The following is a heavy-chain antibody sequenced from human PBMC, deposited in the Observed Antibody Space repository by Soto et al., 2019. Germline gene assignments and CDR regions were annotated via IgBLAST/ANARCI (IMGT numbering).Heavy chain of an antibody. D-gene: IGHD2-15*01. CDR3: TTGSVEGV. J-gene: IGHJ6*02. CDR1: DFTITNAW. CDR2: IKTKAEGGAT. V-gene: IGHV3-15*07. Sequence: EVQLVESGGGLVKPGGSLSLSCAASDFTITNAWMNWVRQAPGKGLEWVGRIKTKAEGGATDYAAPLKGRFSLSRDDSRNTLFPQMNSLKTEDTAVYYGTTGSVEGVWGQGDTVTVSS.